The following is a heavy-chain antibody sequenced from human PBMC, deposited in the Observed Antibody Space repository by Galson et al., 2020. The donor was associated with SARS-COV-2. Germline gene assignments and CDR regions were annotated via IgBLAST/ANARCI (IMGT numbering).Heavy chain of an antibody. V-gene: IGHV3-21*01. Sequence: GGLRLSCAASGFTFSSYSMNWVRQAPGKGLEWVSSISSSSSYIYYADSVKGRFTISRDNAKNSLYLQMNSLRAEDTAVYYCASLPSNEAYYYYGMDVWGQGTTVTVSS. J-gene: IGHJ6*02. CDR2: ISSSSSYI. CDR1: GFTFSSYS. CDR3: ASLPSNEAYYYYGMDV. D-gene: IGHD1-1*01.